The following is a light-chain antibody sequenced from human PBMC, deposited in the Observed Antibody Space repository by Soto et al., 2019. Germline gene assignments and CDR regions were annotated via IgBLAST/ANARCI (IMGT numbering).Light chain of an antibody. Sequence: EIVLTQSPGTLYLSPGERATLSCRSSQSVSSSYLAWYQQKPGQAPRLLIEGASSRATGIPARFSGSGSGTEFTLTISSLQSEDFALYYCHQYNSWPPGTFGQGPSW. CDR1: QSVSSSY. CDR3: HQYNSWPPGT. J-gene: IGKJ2*01. CDR2: GAS. V-gene: IGKV3-20*01.